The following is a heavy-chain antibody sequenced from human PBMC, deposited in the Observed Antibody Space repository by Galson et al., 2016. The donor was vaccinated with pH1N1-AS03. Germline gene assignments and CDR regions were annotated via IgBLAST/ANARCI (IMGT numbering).Heavy chain of an antibody. CDR3: TKDLVPGGADV. Sequence: WVSGFSLDSDWIGYADSVKGRFTVSRDKDKNSLYLEMNNLRTEDTALYYCTKDLVPGGADVWGQGTTVTVSS. V-gene: IGHV3-9*01. CDR2: FSLDSDWI. J-gene: IGHJ6*02. D-gene: IGHD3-16*01.